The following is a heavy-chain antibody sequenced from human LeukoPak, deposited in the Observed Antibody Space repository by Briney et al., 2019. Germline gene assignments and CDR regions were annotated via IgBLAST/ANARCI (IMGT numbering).Heavy chain of an antibody. CDR3: ARVTGTVPFHNVLTGRQDFYYYYIDV. CDR1: GYTFTSYA. D-gene: IGHD3-9*01. Sequence: ASVKVSCKASGYTFTSYAMHWVRQAPGQRLEWMGWINPGNGNTRYSQKFQGRVTITADEPTTTAYMELTSLTSDDTAVYYCARVTGTVPFHNVLTGRQDFYYYYIDVWGKGTTVTVSS. J-gene: IGHJ6*03. V-gene: IGHV1-3*01. CDR2: INPGNGNT.